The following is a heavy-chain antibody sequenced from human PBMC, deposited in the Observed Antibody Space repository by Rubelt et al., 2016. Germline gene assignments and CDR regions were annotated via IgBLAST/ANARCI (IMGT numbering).Heavy chain of an antibody. V-gene: IGHV1-46*01. CDR3: ARDSSSSNAYYYYYYYGMDV. CDR2: INPSSSST. D-gene: IGHD6-6*01. Sequence: MHWVRQAPGQGLEWMGIINPSSSSTGYAQKFQGRVTMTRDTSTNTVYMELSSLKSEDTAVYYCARDSSSSNAYYYYYYYGMDVWGQGTTVTVSS. J-gene: IGHJ6*02.